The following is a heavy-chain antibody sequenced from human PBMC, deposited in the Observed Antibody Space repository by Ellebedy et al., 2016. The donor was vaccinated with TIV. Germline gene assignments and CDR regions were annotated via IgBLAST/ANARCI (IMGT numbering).Heavy chain of an antibody. CDR3: ATVSAITTILTAGDAFDI. CDR1: GYTLTELS. J-gene: IGHJ3*02. V-gene: IGHV1-24*01. CDR2: FDPEDGET. D-gene: IGHD3-3*01. Sequence: ASVKVSXXVSGYTLTELSMHWVRQAPGKGLEWMGGFDPEDGETIYAQKFQGRVTMTEDTSTDTAYMELSSLRSEDTAVYYCATVSAITTILTAGDAFDIWGQGTMVTVSS.